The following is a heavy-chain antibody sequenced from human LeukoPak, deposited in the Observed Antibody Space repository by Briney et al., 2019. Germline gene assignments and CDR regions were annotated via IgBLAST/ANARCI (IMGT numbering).Heavy chain of an antibody. CDR3: ARSGYSYGRDFDY. CDR2: IKQDGSEK. Sequence: GGSLRLSCAASGFTFSSYWMSWVRQAPGKGLEWVANIKQDGSEKYYVDSVKGRFTISRDNAKNSLYLQMNSLRAEDTAVYYCARSGYSYGRDFDYWGQGTLVTVSS. CDR1: GFTFSSYW. J-gene: IGHJ4*02. V-gene: IGHV3-7*01. D-gene: IGHD5-18*01.